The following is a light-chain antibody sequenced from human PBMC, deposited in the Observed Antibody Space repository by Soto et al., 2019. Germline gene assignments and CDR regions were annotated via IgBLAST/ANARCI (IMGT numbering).Light chain of an antibody. J-gene: IGKJ3*01. Sequence: EIVMTQSPATVSVSPGERATLSCRASQSVSSNLAWFQQIPGQAPRLLIYGASTRATGIPVRFSGSGSGTEFTLTISSLQSEDFAIYYCHQYNNWLRGFTFGPGTKVHVK. CDR1: QSVSSN. CDR2: GAS. CDR3: HQYNNWLRGFT. V-gene: IGKV3-15*01.